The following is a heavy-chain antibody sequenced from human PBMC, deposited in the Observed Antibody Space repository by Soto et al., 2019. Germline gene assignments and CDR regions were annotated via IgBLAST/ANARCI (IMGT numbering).Heavy chain of an antibody. D-gene: IGHD2-2*01. CDR3: AREGSEIVVVPAASPYYFHY. J-gene: IGHJ4*02. CDR2: ISYDGSNK. V-gene: IGHV3-30-3*01. Sequence: GGSLRLSCAASGFTFSSYAMHWVRQAPGKGLEWVAVISYDGSNKYYADSVKGRFTISRDNSKNTLYLQMNSLRAEDTAVYYCAREGSEIVVVPAASPYYFHYWGQGPLVTVSS. CDR1: GFTFSSYA.